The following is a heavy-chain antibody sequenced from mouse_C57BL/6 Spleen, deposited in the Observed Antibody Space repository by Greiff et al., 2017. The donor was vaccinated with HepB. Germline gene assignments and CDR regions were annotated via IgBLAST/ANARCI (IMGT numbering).Heavy chain of an antibody. V-gene: IGHV1-9*01. CDR3: ARGRGYYGNYENYLAY. J-gene: IGHJ2*01. CDR1: GYTFTGYW. D-gene: IGHD2-1*01. Sequence: VQLQQSGAELMKPGASVKLSCKATGYTFTGYWIEWVKQRPGHGLEWIGEILPGSGSTNYNEKFKGKATFTADTSSNTAYMQLSSLTTEDSAIYYCARGRGYYGNYENYLAYWGQGTTLTVSS. CDR2: ILPGSGST.